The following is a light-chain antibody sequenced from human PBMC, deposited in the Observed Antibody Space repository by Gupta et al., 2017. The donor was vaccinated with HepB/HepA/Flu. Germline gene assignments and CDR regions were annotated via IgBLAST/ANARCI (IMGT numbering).Light chain of an antibody. J-gene: IGKJ2*01. Sequence: DIQMTQSPSTLSASIGDRVTLTCRASQSIGNWLAWYQQKTGKAPKLLIYKASILESGVPSRFSGGGSGTEFTLAISSQQPDDFATYYCQQYNSYSRTFGQGTKLEIK. CDR1: QSIGNW. CDR3: QQYNSYSRT. CDR2: KAS. V-gene: IGKV1-5*03.